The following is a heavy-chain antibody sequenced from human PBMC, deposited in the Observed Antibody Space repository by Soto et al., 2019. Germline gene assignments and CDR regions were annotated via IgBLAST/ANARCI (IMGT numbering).Heavy chain of an antibody. CDR1: GFTFNFFG. J-gene: IGHJ3*02. D-gene: IGHD5-12*01. CDR2: ISYDGSEK. V-gene: IGHV3-30*18. CDR3: AKERRYSFDAFDI. Sequence: QEQLVESGGGVVLAGRSLRLSCAASGFTFNFFGMHWVRQAPGKGLEWVAVISYDGSEKYYADSVKGRFTMSRDNSKNMVYLEMSSLRPEDTSVYYCAKERRYSFDAFDIWGHGTMVTVSS.